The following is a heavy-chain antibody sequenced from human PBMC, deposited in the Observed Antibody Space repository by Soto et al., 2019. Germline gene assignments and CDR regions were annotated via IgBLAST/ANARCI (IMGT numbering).Heavy chain of an antibody. V-gene: IGHV1-69*10. D-gene: IGHD3-9*01. Sequence: ASVKVSCKASGGTFSSYAISWVRQAPGQGLEWMGGIITILGIANYEQKFQGRVTITADKSPSTAYMELSSLRSEDTAVYYCARGPLDWARGAFDIWGQGTMVTVSS. CDR1: GGTFSSYA. CDR2: IITILGIA. J-gene: IGHJ3*02. CDR3: ARGPLDWARGAFDI.